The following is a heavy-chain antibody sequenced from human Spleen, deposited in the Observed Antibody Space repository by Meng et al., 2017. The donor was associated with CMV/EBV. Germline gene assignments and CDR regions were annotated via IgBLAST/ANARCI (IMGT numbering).Heavy chain of an antibody. J-gene: IGHJ4*02. Sequence: ASVKVSCKASGYTFTSYGISWVRQAPGQGLEWMGWISAYNGNTNYAQKFQGRVTMTRDTSISTAYMELSRLRSDDTAVYYCARDIVREYYFDYWGQGTLVTVSS. CDR3: ARDIVREYYFDY. CDR1: GYTFTSYG. D-gene: IGHD2-8*01. V-gene: IGHV1-18*01. CDR2: ISAYNGNT.